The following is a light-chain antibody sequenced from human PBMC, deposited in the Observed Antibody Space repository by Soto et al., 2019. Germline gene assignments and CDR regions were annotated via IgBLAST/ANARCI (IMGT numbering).Light chain of an antibody. CDR3: GTWDSSRSAPWV. V-gene: IGLV1-51*01. CDR1: SSNIGNDY. Sequence: QPVLTQPPSVSAAPGQKVTISCSVGSSNIGNDYVSWYQQVPGTAPKLLIYDNDKRPSGIPDRFSGSRSGRSATLGITGLQTGDEGDYYCGTWDSSRSAPWVFGGGTKLTVL. J-gene: IGLJ3*02. CDR2: DND.